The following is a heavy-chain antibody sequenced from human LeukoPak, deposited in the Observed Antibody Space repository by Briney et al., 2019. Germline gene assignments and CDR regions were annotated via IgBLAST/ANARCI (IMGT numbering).Heavy chain of an antibody. V-gene: IGHV4-59*11. J-gene: IGHJ4*02. D-gene: IGHD4-17*01. CDR1: GGSLNGHY. CDR2: IYYSGST. Sequence: PSETLSLTCAVYGGSLNGHYWSWIRQPPGKGLEWIGYIYYSGSTNYNPSLKSRVTISVDTSKNQFSLKLSSVTAADTAVYYCANGDSDWGQGTLVTVSS. CDR3: ANGDSD.